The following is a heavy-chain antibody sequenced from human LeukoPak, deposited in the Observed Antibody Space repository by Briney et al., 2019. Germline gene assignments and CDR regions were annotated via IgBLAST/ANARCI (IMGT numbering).Heavy chain of an antibody. J-gene: IGHJ6*02. CDR2: IYSGGST. CDR3: AKGIRVRGVPYYYYYGMDV. V-gene: IGHV3-66*02. CDR1: GFTVSSNY. Sequence: PGGSLRLSCAASGFTVSSNYMSWVRQAPGKGLEWVSVIYSGGSTYYADSVKGRFTISRDNSKNTLYLQMNSLRAEDTAVYYCAKGIRVRGVPYYYYYGMDVWGQGTTVTVSS. D-gene: IGHD3-10*01.